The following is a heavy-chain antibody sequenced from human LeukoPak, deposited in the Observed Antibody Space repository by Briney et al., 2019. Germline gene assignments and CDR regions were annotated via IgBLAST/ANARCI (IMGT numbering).Heavy chain of an antibody. D-gene: IGHD3-10*01. V-gene: IGHV1-18*01. CDR3: ARSNSVRGVIPIWFDP. Sequence: ASVKVSCKASGYTFTSYGISWVRQAPGQGLEWMGWISAYNGNTNYAQKLQGRGTMTTDTSTSTAYMELRSLRSDDTAVYCCARSNSVRGVIPIWFDPWGQGTLVTVSS. J-gene: IGHJ5*02. CDR2: ISAYNGNT. CDR1: GYTFTSYG.